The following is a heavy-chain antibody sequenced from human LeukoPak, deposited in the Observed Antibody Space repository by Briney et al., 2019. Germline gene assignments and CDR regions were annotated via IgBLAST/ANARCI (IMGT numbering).Heavy chain of an antibody. CDR3: ARRSITMIVVVEVYFDY. CDR1: GYSLSRGYY. J-gene: IGHJ4*02. Sequence: SETLSLTCTVPGYSLSRGYYWGWTRQPPGKGLEWIGRIYHSGSTYYNPSLKSGATISVDTSKNHFSLHMSSVTGADTGVYYCARRSITMIVVVEVYFDYWGQGTLVTVSS. D-gene: IGHD3-22*01. V-gene: IGHV4-38-2*02. CDR2: IYHSGST.